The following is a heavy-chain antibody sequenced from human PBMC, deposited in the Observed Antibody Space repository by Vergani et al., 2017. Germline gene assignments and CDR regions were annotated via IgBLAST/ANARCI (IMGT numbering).Heavy chain of an antibody. CDR2: INHSGST. CDR1: GGSFSGYY. D-gene: IGHD3-10*01. J-gene: IGHJ2*01. Sequence: QVQLQQWGAGLLKPSETLSLTCAVYGGSFSGYYWSWIRQPPGKGLEWIGEINHSGSTNYNPSLKSRVTISVDTSKNQFSLKPGAVTAADTAVYYCARGRVGTMVRGRYFDLWGRGTLVTVSS. V-gene: IGHV4-34*01. CDR3: ARGRVGTMVRGRYFDL.